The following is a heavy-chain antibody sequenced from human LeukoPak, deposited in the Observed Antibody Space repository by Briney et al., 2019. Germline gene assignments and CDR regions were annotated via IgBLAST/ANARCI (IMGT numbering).Heavy chain of an antibody. V-gene: IGHV4-39*01. CDR1: GGSIDTVAFY. CDR2: IYDSENG. D-gene: IGHD2/OR15-2a*01. CDR3: ARQISDYYYYYMDV. Sequence: PSETLSLTCTVSGGSIDTVAFYWGWVRQPPEKGLEWIGTIYDSENGFHNPSLNTRVTISADTSKNQFSLKLNSVTAADTAIYYCARQISDYYYYYMDVWGEGITVTVSS. J-gene: IGHJ6*03.